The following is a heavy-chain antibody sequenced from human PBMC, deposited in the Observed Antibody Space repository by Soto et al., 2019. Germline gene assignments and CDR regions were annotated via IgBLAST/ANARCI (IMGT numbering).Heavy chain of an antibody. J-gene: IGHJ4*02. D-gene: IGHD1-26*01. Sequence: EVHLVGSGGGLIQPGGSLRLSCAASGFAFNNYAMSWVRQVPGKGLEWVSAISGGGGSTFYADSVKGRFTISRDNSKNTLSLQMNSLRPEDTAVYFCAKETMVVVGGLADFWGEGTLVTVSP. CDR1: GFAFNNYA. V-gene: IGHV3-23*04. CDR2: ISGGGGST. CDR3: AKETMVVVGGLADF.